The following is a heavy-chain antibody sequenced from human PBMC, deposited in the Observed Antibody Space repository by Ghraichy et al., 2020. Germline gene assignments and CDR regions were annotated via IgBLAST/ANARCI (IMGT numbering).Heavy chain of an antibody. Sequence: GGSLRLSCAASGFTFSSYSMNWVRQAPGKGLEWVSSISSSSSYIYYADSVKGRFTISRDNAKNSLYLQMNSLRAEDTAVYYCASNLVRLYPARRGVRAQKWGQGTLVTVSS. D-gene: IGHD3-16*02. V-gene: IGHV3-21*01. CDR2: ISSSSSYI. CDR1: GFTFSSYS. J-gene: IGHJ4*02. CDR3: ASNLVRLYPARRGVRAQK.